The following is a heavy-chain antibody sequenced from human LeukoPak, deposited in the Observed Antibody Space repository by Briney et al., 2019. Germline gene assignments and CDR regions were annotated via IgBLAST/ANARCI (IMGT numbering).Heavy chain of an antibody. J-gene: IGHJ4*02. D-gene: IGHD2-2*01. Sequence: GGSLRLSCAASGFTFSSYGMHWVRQAPGKGLEWVAVISYDGSNKYYADSVKGRFTISRDNSKNTLYLQMNSLRAEDTAVYYCARAHCSSTSCLRRGYFDYWGQGTLVTVSS. CDR2: ISYDGSNK. V-gene: IGHV3-30*03. CDR3: ARAHCSSTSCLRRGYFDY. CDR1: GFTFSSYG.